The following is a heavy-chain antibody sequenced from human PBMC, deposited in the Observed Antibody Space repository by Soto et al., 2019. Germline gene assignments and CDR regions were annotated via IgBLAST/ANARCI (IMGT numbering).Heavy chain of an antibody. J-gene: IGHJ4*02. Sequence: QVQLVQSGAEVKKPGASVKVSCKTSGYTFAAYYIHWIRQAPGQGLEWMGWINPTSGGTVYAQNFQDRVTMTMDTSISTAYMELRRLNSDDTAVYYCARDPDSGDYWGYFFDSWGQGTPVTVSS. CDR1: GYTFAAYY. V-gene: IGHV1-2*02. CDR3: ARDPDSGDYWGYFFDS. D-gene: IGHD4-17*01. CDR2: INPTSGGT.